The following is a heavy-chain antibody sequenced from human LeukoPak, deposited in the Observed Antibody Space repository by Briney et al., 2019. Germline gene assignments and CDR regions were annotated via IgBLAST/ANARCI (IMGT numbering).Heavy chain of an antibody. J-gene: IGHJ3*02. CDR2: IYRGDSDT. D-gene: IGHD3-10*01. V-gene: IGHV5-51*01. CDR3: AGMVRGLGSYTFDI. CDR1: GSIFTSYW. Sequence: GESLQISCKGSGSIFTSYWIGWVRQVPGKGLEWMGIIYRGDSDTRYSPSFQGQVTISADKSISTAYLQWASLKASDTAMYYCAGMVRGLGSYTFDIWGHGTMVTGSS.